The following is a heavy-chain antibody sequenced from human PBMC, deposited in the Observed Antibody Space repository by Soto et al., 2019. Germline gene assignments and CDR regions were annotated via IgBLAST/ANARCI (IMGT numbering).Heavy chain of an antibody. CDR2: FDPEDGET. CDR3: ASIAGYYYGMDV. V-gene: IGHV1-24*01. D-gene: IGHD6-13*01. Sequence: ASVKVSCKVSGYTLTELSMHWVRQAPGKGLEWMGGFDPEDGETIYAQKFQGRVTMTEDTSTDIAYMELSSLRSEDTAVYYGASIAGYYYGMDVWGKGTTVTVSS. J-gene: IGHJ6*04. CDR1: GYTLTELS.